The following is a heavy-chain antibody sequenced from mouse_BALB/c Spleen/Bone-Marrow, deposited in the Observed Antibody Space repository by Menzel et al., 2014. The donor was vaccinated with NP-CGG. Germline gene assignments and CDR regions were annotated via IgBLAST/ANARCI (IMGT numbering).Heavy chain of an antibody. Sequence: QVQLQQPGAELVRPGTSVKISCKASGYAFTNYWLGWVKQRPGHGLEWIGDIYPGSGNTYYNEKFKGKATLTADKSSSTAYMQLSSPTSEDSAVYFCARLRGYSQAWFAYWGQGTLVTVSA. CDR1: GYAFTNYW. CDR2: IYPGSGNT. V-gene: IGHV1-63*01. J-gene: IGHJ3*01. D-gene: IGHD2-3*01. CDR3: ARLRGYSQAWFAY.